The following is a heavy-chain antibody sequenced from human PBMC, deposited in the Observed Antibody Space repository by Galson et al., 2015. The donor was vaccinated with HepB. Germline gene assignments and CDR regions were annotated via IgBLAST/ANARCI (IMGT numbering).Heavy chain of an antibody. J-gene: IGHJ4*02. CDR3: AKIGMQVVVINA. Sequence: TLSLTCTVSGGFISSGGYYWSWIRQLPGKGLEWIGYIHTIGSTHYNPSLKSRVIISLDTSKDQFSLNLNSVTAADTAVYYCAKIGMQVVVINAWGQGTPVTVSS. CDR2: IHTIGST. CDR1: GGFISSGGYY. D-gene: IGHD3-22*01. V-gene: IGHV4-31*03.